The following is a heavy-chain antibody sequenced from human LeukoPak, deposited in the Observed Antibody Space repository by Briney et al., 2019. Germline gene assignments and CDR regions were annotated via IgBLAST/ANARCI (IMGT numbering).Heavy chain of an antibody. CDR1: GGSFSGYY. Sequence: SETLSLTCAVYGGSFSGYYWSWIRQPPGKGLEWIGEINHSGGTNYNPSLKSRVTISVDTSKNQFSLKLSSVTAADTAVYYCARGGPEYSSGWYGGNDYWGQGTLVTVSS. D-gene: IGHD6-19*01. V-gene: IGHV4-34*01. CDR2: INHSGGT. CDR3: ARGGPEYSSGWYGGNDY. J-gene: IGHJ4*02.